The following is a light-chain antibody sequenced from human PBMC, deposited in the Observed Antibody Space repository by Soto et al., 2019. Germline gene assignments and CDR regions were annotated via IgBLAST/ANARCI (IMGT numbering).Light chain of an antibody. CDR2: EVS. J-gene: IGLJ2*01. CDR3: SSYAGSNNPVI. CDR1: SSDVGGYNY. V-gene: IGLV2-8*01. Sequence: ALTQPPSASGSPGQSVTISCTGTSSDVGGYNYVSWYQQHPGKAPKFMIYEVSKRPSGVPDRFSGSKSGNTASLTVSGLQADDEADYYCSSYAGSNNPVIFGGGTKLTVL.